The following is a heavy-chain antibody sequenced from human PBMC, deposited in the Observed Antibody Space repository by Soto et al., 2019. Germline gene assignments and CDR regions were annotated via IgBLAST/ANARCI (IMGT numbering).Heavy chain of an antibody. J-gene: IGHJ6*02. CDR1: GGSFSGYY. CDR3: ARGRVAAAGRYYYYYYGMDV. D-gene: IGHD6-13*01. Sequence: SETLSLTCAVYGGSFSGYYWSWIRQPPGKGLEWIGEINHSGSTNYNPSLKSRVTISVDTSKNQFSLKLSSVTAADTAVYYCARGRVAAAGRYYYYYYGMDVWGRGTTVTVSS. V-gene: IGHV4-34*01. CDR2: INHSGST.